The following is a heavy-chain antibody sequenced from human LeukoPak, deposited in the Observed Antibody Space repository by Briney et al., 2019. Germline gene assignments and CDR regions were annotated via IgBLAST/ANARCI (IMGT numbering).Heavy chain of an antibody. V-gene: IGHV4-4*02. CDR1: GGSIASTNW. J-gene: IGHJ4*02. Sequence: SETLSLTCAVSGGSIASTNWWSWVRQPPGKGLEWIGEIYHSGSTNYNPSLMSRVTISVDKSKNQFSLKLNSVTAADTAVYFCARDLNDILTGYFVYWGQGTLATVST. CDR2: IYHSGST. CDR3: ARDLNDILTGYFVY. D-gene: IGHD3-9*01.